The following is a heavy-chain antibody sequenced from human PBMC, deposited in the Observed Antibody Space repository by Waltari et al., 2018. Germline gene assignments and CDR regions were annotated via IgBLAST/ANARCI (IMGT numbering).Heavy chain of an antibody. CDR1: GGSFSGYY. Sequence: QVQLQQWGAGRLKPSETLSLTCAVYGGSFSGYYWSWIRPPTGKGLEWIGEINHSGSTNYNPSLKSRVTISVDTSKNQFSLKLSSVTAADTAVYYCARVTHDSSGYYMPLDYWGQGTLVTVSS. CDR3: ARVTHDSSGYYMPLDY. J-gene: IGHJ4*02. CDR2: INHSGST. V-gene: IGHV4-34*01. D-gene: IGHD3-22*01.